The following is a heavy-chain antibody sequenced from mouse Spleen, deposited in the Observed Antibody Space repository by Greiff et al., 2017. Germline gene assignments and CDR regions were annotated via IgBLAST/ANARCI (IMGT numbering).Heavy chain of an antibody. D-gene: IGHD1-1*01. CDR1: GYAFSSSW. CDR3: ARVYGSLYYFDY. V-gene: IGHV1-82*01. CDR2: IYPGDGDT. Sequence: VQLQQSGPELVKPGASVKISCKASGYAFSSSWMNWVKQRPGKGLEWIGRIYPGDGDTNYNGKFKGKATLTADKSSSTAYMQLSSLTSEDSAVYFCARVYGSLYYFDYWGQGTTLTVSS. J-gene: IGHJ2*01.